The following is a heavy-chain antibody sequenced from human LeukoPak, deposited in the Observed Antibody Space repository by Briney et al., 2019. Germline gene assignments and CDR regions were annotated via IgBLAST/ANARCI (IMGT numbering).Heavy chain of an antibody. CDR2: IYYSGST. J-gene: IGHJ4*02. CDR1: GGSISGYF. D-gene: IGHD3-3*01. CDR3: DY. Sequence: SETLSLTCIVSGGSISGYFWSWIRQPPGKGLEWIGFIYYSGSTNYNPSLKSRVTISVDTSKNQFSLKLSSVTAADDFWSGLDYWGQGTLVTVSS. V-gene: IGHV4-59*12.